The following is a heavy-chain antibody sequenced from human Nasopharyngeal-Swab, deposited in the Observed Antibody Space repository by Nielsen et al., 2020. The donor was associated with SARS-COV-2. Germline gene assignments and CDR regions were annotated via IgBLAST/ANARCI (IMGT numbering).Heavy chain of an antibody. D-gene: IGHD1-26*01. J-gene: IGHJ4*02. CDR1: GFTFSSYG. V-gene: IGHV3-30*03. CDR3: ARDGLDSGSYSKLDY. CDR2: ISYDGSNK. Sequence: GGSLRLSCAASGFTFSSYGMHWVRQAPGKGLEWVAVISYDGSNKYYADSVKGRFTISRDNSKNTLYLQMNSLRAEDTAVYYCARDGLDSGSYSKLDYWGQGTLVTVSS.